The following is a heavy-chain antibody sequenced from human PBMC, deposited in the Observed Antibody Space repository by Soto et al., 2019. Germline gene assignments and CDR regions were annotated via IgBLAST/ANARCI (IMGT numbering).Heavy chain of an antibody. Sequence: QVQLVESGGGVVQPGRSLRLSCAASGFTFSNYGMHWVRQAPGKGLEWVAVISYDGSNKYYEDSVKGRFTISRDNSKNTLYLQMNCLRAEDTAIYYCAKDRGNYGDYAYWGQGTLFTVSS. D-gene: IGHD4-17*01. J-gene: IGHJ4*02. CDR2: ISYDGSNK. V-gene: IGHV3-30*18. CDR1: GFTFSNYG. CDR3: AKDRGNYGDYAY.